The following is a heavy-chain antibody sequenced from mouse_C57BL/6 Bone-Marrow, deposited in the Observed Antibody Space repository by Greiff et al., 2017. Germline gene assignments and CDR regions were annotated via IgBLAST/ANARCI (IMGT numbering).Heavy chain of an antibody. CDR3: TSATRTTARGGIAY. D-gene: IGHD1-2*01. CDR1: GFTFSSYA. V-gene: IGHV5-9-1*02. Sequence: EVQRVESGEGLVKPGGSLKLSCAASGFTFSSYAMSWVRQTPEQRLEWVAYISSGGDYIYYADTVKGRFTLSRDNATNTLYLQMSRLTSEDSAMSYCTSATRTTARGGIAYWGQGTLVTVSA. J-gene: IGHJ3*01. CDR2: ISSGGDYI.